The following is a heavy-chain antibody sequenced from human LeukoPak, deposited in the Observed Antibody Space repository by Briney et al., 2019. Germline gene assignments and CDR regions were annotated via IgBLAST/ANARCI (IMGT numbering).Heavy chain of an antibody. J-gene: IGHJ4*02. Sequence: GGSLRLSCAASGFTFSSYSMNWVRQAPGKGLEWVSSISSSSSYIYYADSVKGRFTISRDNAKLQMNSLRAEDTAVYYCARGSSSWYFDYWGQGTLVTVSS. D-gene: IGHD6-13*01. CDR3: ARGSSSWYFDY. CDR2: ISSSSSYI. CDR1: GFTFSSYS. V-gene: IGHV3-21*01.